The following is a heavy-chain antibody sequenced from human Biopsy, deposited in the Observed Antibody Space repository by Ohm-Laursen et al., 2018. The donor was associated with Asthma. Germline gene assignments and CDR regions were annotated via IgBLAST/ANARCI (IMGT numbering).Heavy chain of an antibody. CDR2: INPNSGGT. Sequence: ASVNVSRKASGYTFIGSHIHWVRQAPGQGLEWLGRINPNSGGTNFAQKFQGRVTMTRDTSISTAYMELSRLRSDDTAVYYCARGQKSAGDRWFDPWGQGTLVTVSS. CDR3: ARGQKSAGDRWFDP. J-gene: IGHJ5*02. V-gene: IGHV1-2*06. CDR1: GYTFIGSH. D-gene: IGHD6-13*01.